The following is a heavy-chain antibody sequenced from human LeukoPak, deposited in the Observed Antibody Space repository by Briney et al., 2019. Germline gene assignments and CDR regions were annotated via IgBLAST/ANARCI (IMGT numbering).Heavy chain of an antibody. D-gene: IGHD4-17*01. CDR3: ARPRDYGDSTGYFDY. J-gene: IGHJ4*02. CDR1: GFTFSSYS. V-gene: IGHV3-21*01. CDR2: ISSSSSYI. Sequence: GGSLRLSCAASGFTFSSYSMNWVRQAPGKGLEWVSFISSSSSYIYYADSVKGRFTISRDNAKNSLYLQMNSLRAEDTAVYYCARPRDYGDSTGYFDYWGQGTLVTVSS.